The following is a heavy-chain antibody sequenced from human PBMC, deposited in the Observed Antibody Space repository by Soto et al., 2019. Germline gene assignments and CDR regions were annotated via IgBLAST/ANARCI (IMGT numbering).Heavy chain of an antibody. D-gene: IGHD5-12*01. CDR3: AKSEGGLRYYYYYGMDV. J-gene: IGHJ6*02. Sequence: PGGSLRLSCAASGFTFSSYGMHWVRQAPGKGLEWVAVISYDGSNKYYADSVKGRFTISRDNSKNTLYLQMNSLRAEDTAVYYCAKSEGGLRYYYYYGMDVWGQGTTVTVSS. V-gene: IGHV3-30*18. CDR1: GFTFSSYG. CDR2: ISYDGSNK.